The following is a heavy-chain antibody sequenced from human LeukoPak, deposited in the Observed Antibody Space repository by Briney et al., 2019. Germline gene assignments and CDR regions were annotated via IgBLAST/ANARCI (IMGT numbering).Heavy chain of an antibody. CDR3: AKTSGYSYAHDAFDI. Sequence: PGGSLRLSCAASGFTFDDYAMHWVRQAPGKGLEWVSGISWNSGSIGYADSVKGRFTISRDNARNSLYLQMNSLRAEDTALYYCAKTSGYSYAHDAFDIWGQGTMVTVSS. D-gene: IGHD5-18*01. CDR1: GFTFDDYA. V-gene: IGHV3-9*01. J-gene: IGHJ3*02. CDR2: ISWNSGSI.